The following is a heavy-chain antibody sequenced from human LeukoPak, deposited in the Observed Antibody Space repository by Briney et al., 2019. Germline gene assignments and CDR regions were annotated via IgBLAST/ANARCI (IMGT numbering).Heavy chain of an antibody. CDR3: ARSGYSSSWYRTNWYFDL. Sequence: SETLSLTCTVSGGSISSSNYYWGWIRQPPGKGLEWIGSIYYSGSTYYNPSLKSRVTISVDTSKNQFSLKLSSVTAADTAVYYCARSGYSSSWYRTNWYFDLWGRGTLVTVSS. D-gene: IGHD6-13*01. V-gene: IGHV4-39*07. CDR2: IYYSGST. CDR1: GGSISSSNYY. J-gene: IGHJ2*01.